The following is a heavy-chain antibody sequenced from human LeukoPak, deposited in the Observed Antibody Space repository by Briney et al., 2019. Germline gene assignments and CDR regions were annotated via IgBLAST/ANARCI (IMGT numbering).Heavy chain of an antibody. V-gene: IGHV1-18*01. CDR2: ISGNNDNP. J-gene: IGHJ4*02. Sequence: ASVTVSCKASGYTFSNFGISWVRQAPGQGLEWMGWISGNNDNPNYGQKFQGRLTVTTDSSTNTAYMELRNLRSDDTAVYYCARDGTSTDDYWGQGALVTASS. CDR3: ARDGTSTDDY. D-gene: IGHD2-2*01. CDR1: GYTFSNFG.